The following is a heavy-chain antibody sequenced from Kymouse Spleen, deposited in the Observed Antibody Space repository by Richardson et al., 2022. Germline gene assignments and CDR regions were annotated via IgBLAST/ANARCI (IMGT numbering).Heavy chain of an antibody. CDR1: GGSFSGYY. J-gene: IGHJ4*02. V-gene: IGHV4-34*01. CDR3: ARGGPYDILTGYYKHYFDY. D-gene: IGHD3-9*01. Sequence: QVQLQQWGAGLLKPSETLSLTCAVYGGSFSGYYWSWIRQPPGKGLEWIGEINHSGSTNYNPSLKSRVTISVDTSKNQFSLKLSSVTAADTAVYYCARGGPYDILTGYYKHYFDYWGQGTLVTVSS. CDR2: INHSGST.